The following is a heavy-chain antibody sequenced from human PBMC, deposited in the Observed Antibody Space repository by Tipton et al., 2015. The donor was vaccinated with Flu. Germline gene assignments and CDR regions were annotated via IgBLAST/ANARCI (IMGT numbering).Heavy chain of an antibody. Sequence: QLVQSGGGVVQPGRSLRLSCASSGFTFSSYGMHWVRQAPGKGLEWVAVIWYDGSNKYYADSVKGRFTIFRDNSKNTLYLQMNSLRAEDTAVYYCARDLQLGSFDYWGQGTLVTVSS. D-gene: IGHD6-13*01. CDR1: GFTFSSYG. V-gene: IGHV3-33*01. CDR3: ARDLQLGSFDY. J-gene: IGHJ4*02. CDR2: IWYDGSNK.